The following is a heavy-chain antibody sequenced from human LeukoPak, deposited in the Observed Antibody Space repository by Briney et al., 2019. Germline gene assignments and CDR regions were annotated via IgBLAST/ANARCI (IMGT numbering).Heavy chain of an antibody. J-gene: IGHJ2*01. Sequence: AETLSLTCTVSGGSISSYYWSWVRQPPGKGLEWMGYSSYRGSTDYNPSLKSRVNFSVDTSKNQFSLRLSSVTAADTAVYYCGRRTYYDTLTGYNYWYFDLWGRGTLVTVSS. CDR1: GGSISSYY. CDR2: SSYRGST. V-gene: IGHV4-59*01. D-gene: IGHD3-9*01. CDR3: GRRTYYDTLTGYNYWYFDL.